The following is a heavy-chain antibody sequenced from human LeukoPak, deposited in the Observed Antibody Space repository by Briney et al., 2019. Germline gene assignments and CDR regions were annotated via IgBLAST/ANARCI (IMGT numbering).Heavy chain of an antibody. V-gene: IGHV4-59*08. CDR2: IYYSGST. D-gene: IGHD3-3*01. J-gene: IGHJ3*02. CDR1: GGSISSYY. CDR3: ARHHRYDFWSGHYTGGAFDI. Sequence: SETLSLTCTVSGGSISSYYWSWIRQPPGNGLEWIGYIYYSGSTNYNPSLKSRVTISVDTSKNQFSLKLSSVTAADTAVYYCARHHRYDFWSGHYTGGAFDIWGQGTMVTVSS.